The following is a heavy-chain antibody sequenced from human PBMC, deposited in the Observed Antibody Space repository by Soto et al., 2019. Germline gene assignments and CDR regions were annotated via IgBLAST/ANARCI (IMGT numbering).Heavy chain of an antibody. CDR1: GFTFSSFA. CDR2: ISGSGGST. CDR3: AKSTVRMTVVVTPFDN. D-gene: IGHD3-22*01. J-gene: IGHJ4*02. V-gene: IGHV3-23*01. Sequence: GGLLRLSCAACGFTFSSFAMSWVRQAKGKGLEWVSAISGSGGSTYYADSVKGRFTISRDNSKNTLYLQMNSLRAEDTAVYYCAKSTVRMTVVVTPFDNWGQATLVTVSS.